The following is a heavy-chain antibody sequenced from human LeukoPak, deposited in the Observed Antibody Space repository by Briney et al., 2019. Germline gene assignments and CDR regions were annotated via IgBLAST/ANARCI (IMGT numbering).Heavy chain of an antibody. J-gene: IGHJ4*02. CDR3: ARDRLAGSTYYGLLYY. V-gene: IGHV1-2*02. D-gene: IGHD3-3*01. CDR2: INANSGAT. CDR1: GYTFTGYY. Sequence: ASVKVSCKASGYTFTGYYIYWVRQAPGQGLEWMGWINANSGATQYGQKFQDRVTMTRDTSISTAYMELSSLRSEDTAVYYCARDRLAGSTYYGLLYYWGQGTLVTVSS.